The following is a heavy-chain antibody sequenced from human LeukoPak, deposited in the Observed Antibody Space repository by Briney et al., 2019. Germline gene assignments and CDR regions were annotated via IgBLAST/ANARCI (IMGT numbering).Heavy chain of an antibody. D-gene: IGHD3-9*01. CDR3: ARTHFDSLGWFDP. CDR1: GYSFTTYW. V-gene: IGHV5-51*01. CDR2: INYGGHT. Sequence: GESLKISCKGSGYSFTTYWIGWVRQMPGKGLEWIANINYGGHTYYNPSVKSRVTLSVDVSKDRFSLNLTSVTAADTALYFCARTHFDSLGWFDPWGQGIQVIVSS. J-gene: IGHJ5*02.